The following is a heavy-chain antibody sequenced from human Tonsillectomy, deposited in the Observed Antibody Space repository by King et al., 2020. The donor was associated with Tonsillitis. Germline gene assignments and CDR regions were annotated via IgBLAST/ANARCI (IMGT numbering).Heavy chain of an antibody. CDR3: ARVSRRTLLRLTAFDI. J-gene: IGHJ3*02. V-gene: IGHV1-18*01. Sequence: QLVQSGGEVRKPGASVKVSCKASGYSFSRHGITWVRQAPGQGLEWMGWIILYNGDTESAEKVQGRVSMTTDTSTTTVYMELRSLRSDDTAVYYCARVSRRTLLRLTAFDIWGQGTMVTVPS. CDR1: GYSFSRHG. D-gene: IGHD3-16*01. CDR2: IILYNGDT.